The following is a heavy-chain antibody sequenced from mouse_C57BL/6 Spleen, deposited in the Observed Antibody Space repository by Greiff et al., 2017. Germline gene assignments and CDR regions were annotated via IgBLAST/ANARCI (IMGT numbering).Heavy chain of an antibody. CDR3: ARHALLPYAMDY. CDR2: FYPGSGSI. CDR1: GYTFTEYT. J-gene: IGHJ4*01. D-gene: IGHD2-10*01. V-gene: IGHV1-62-2*01. Sequence: QVQLKESGAELVKPGASVKLSCKASGYTFTEYTIHWVKQRSGQGLEWIGWFYPGSGSIKYNEKFKDKATLTADKSSSTVYMELSRWTSEDSAVYFCARHALLPYAMDYWGQGTSVTVSS.